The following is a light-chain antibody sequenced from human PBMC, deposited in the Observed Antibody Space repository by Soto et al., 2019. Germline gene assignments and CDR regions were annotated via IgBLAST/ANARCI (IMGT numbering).Light chain of an antibody. CDR1: QSVSSSY. J-gene: IGKJ1*01. Sequence: EIVLTQSPGTLSLSPGEGAALSCRSSQSVSSSYLAWYPQKPGQAPRLLIYGASSRATGIPDRFSGSGSGTDFTLTISRLEPEDFAVYYCQQYGSSSWTFGQGTKVDIK. V-gene: IGKV3-20*01. CDR2: GAS. CDR3: QQYGSSSWT.